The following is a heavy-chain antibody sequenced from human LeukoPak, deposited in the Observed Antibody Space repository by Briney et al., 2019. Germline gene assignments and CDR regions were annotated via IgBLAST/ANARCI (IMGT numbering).Heavy chain of an antibody. CDR1: GGSISSYY. D-gene: IGHD6-19*01. CDR3: ARDAYSSGNDTFDI. V-gene: IGHV4-59*01. Sequence: PSETLSLTCTVSGGSISSYYWSWIRQPPGKGLEWIGYIYYSGSTNYNPSLKSRVTISVDTSKNQFSLKLTSVTAADTAVYFCARDAYSSGNDTFDIWGRGTMVTVSS. J-gene: IGHJ3*02. CDR2: IYYSGST.